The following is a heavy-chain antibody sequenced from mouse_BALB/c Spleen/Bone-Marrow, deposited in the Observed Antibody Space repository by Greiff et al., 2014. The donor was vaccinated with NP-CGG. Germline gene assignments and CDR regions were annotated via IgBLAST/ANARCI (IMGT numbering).Heavy chain of an antibody. D-gene: IGHD2-14*01. Sequence: VQLQPSGAKLVRPGVSVRISCKGSGYTFTDHAIHWVKRSHAKSLEWIGVISGYYVDAIYNQKFKGKATMTVDKSSSTAYMELARLTSEDSAIDYCARSGKVRNAMDDWGQGTAVTVSS. CDR3: ARSGKVRNAMDD. J-gene: IGHJ4*01. CDR2: ISGYYVDA. V-gene: IGHV1S137*01. CDR1: GYTFTDHA.